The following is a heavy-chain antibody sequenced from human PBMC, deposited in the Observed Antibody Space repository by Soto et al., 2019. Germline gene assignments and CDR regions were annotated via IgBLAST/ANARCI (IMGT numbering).Heavy chain of an antibody. V-gene: IGHV4-30-2*01. CDR3: ARVSNWNYDFDY. J-gene: IGHJ4*02. CDR1: GGSISSGGYS. Sequence: PSETLSLTCTVSGGSISSGGYSWSWIRQPPGKGLEWIGYLYHSGSTYYNPSLKSRVTMSVDRSKNQFSLNLSSVTAADTAVYYCARVSNWNYDFDYWGQGTLVTVSS. D-gene: IGHD1-7*01. CDR2: LYHSGST.